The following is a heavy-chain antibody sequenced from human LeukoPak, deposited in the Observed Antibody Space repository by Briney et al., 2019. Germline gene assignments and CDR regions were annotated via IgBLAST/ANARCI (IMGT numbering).Heavy chain of an antibody. Sequence: ASVKVSCKASGYTFTGHYMHWVRQAPGQGLEWMGRIYPNSGGTNYAQKFQGRVTMTRDTSISTAYMELSRLRSDDTAVYYCARGSQSGAEYFQHWGQGTLVTVSS. J-gene: IGHJ1*01. V-gene: IGHV1-2*06. CDR3: ARGSQSGAEYFQH. D-gene: IGHD2-15*01. CDR1: GYTFTGHY. CDR2: IYPNSGGT.